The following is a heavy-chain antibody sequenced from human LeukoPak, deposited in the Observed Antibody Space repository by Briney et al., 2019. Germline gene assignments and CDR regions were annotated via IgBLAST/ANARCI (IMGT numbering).Heavy chain of an antibody. V-gene: IGHV3-30-3*01. CDR1: GFTFSSYA. Sequence: GRSLRFSCAASGFTFSSYAMHWVRQAPGKGLEWVAVISYDGSNKYYADSVKGRFTISRDNSKNTLYLQMNSLRAEDTAVYYCAGSTDDAEYFQHWGQGTLVTVSS. J-gene: IGHJ1*01. D-gene: IGHD4-17*01. CDR3: AGSTDDAEYFQH. CDR2: ISYDGSNK.